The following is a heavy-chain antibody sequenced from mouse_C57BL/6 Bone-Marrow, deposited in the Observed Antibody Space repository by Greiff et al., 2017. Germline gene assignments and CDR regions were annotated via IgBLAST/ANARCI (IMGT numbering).Heavy chain of an antibody. V-gene: IGHV1-69*01. CDR2: IDPSDSYT. Sequence: VQLQQPGAELVMPGASVKLSCKASGYTFTSYWMHWVKQRPGQGLEWIGEIDPSDSYTNYNQKFKGKSTLTVDKSSSTAYMQLSSLTSEDSAVYCCASPPDYDLAWFAYWGQGTLVTVSA. D-gene: IGHD2-4*01. J-gene: IGHJ3*01. CDR1: GYTFTSYW. CDR3: ASPPDYDLAWFAY.